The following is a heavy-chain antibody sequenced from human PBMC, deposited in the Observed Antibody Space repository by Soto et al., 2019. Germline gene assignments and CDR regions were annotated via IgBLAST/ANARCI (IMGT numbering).Heavy chain of an antibody. CDR1: EGTFSSYS. Sequence: QEELVQSGAEVKKPGSSVNVSCKASEGTFSSYSITWVRQAPGQRLEWMGEIIPLLGTANYAQKFQGRVTINGDKSTSTIYMGLSSLRSDDTAVDYCARDPGDLFGYMDVWGQGTTVTVSS. CDR3: ARDPGDLFGYMDV. CDR2: IIPLLGTA. J-gene: IGHJ6*02. V-gene: IGHV1-69*06. D-gene: IGHD3-10*01.